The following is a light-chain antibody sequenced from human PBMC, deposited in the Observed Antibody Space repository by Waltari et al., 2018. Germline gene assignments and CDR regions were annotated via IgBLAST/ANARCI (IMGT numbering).Light chain of an antibody. CDR2: WAS. CDR3: QQHYDTPLT. Sequence: DLVMTQSPHSLPVSLGERSTIPCTSSQSVFYNSNNKNYLAWYQHKPGQTPKLLIYWASTRESGVPDRFSGSGSGTDFTLTISSLQAEDVAVYYCQQHYDTPLTFGPGTKVDVK. J-gene: IGKJ3*01. V-gene: IGKV4-1*01. CDR1: QSVFYNSNNKNY.